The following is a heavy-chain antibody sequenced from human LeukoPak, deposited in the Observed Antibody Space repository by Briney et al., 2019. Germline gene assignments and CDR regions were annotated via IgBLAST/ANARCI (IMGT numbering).Heavy chain of an antibody. CDR3: AKDAYYDILTGYWRWFDP. CDR2: ISGSGGST. J-gene: IGHJ5*02. V-gene: IGHV3-23*01. Sequence: GGSLRLSCAASGFTFSSYAMSWVRQAPGKGLEWVSAISGSGGSTYYADSVKGRFTISRDNSKNTLYLQMNSLRAEDTAVYYCAKDAYYDILTGYWRWFDPWGQGTLDTVSS. D-gene: IGHD3-9*01. CDR1: GFTFSSYA.